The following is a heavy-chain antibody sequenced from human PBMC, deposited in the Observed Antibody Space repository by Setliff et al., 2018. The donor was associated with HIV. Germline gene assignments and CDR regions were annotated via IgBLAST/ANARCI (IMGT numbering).Heavy chain of an antibody. Sequence: ASETLSLTCSVSGISINGYYWSWIRQPPGKGLEWIGYIYYSGSTSYNPSLKSRVTVLVDTSKNQVSLKLRSVTAADTAVYYCARAYGFSSSSHYYYYYMDVWGKGTTVTVSS. CDR3: ARAYGFSSSSHYYYYYMDV. V-gene: IGHV4-59*01. CDR1: GISINGYY. J-gene: IGHJ6*03. CDR2: IYYSGST. D-gene: IGHD6-6*01.